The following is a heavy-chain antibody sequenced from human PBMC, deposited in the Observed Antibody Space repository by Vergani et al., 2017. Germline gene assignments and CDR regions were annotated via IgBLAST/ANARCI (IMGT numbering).Heavy chain of an antibody. CDR1: GFTSSYYG. CDR3: AKHFRGWGIDY. CDR2: ISYDGTQK. J-gene: IGHJ4*02. Sequence: QAHLVESGGGVVQPGRSLRLSCVVSGFTSSYYGMHWVRQAPGKGLEWVAVISYDGTQKYYADSVKGRFTISRDNSKSTLYLQMNSLRTEDTATYYCAKHFRGWGIDYWGQGTQVIVSS. V-gene: IGHV3-30*18. D-gene: IGHD3-16*01.